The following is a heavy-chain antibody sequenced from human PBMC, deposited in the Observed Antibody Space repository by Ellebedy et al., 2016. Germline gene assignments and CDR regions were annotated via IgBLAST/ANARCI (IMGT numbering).Heavy chain of an antibody. CDR2: IYPGDSDT. J-gene: IGHJ4*02. D-gene: IGHD6-13*01. CDR1: GYSFTSYW. V-gene: IGHV5-51*01. CDR3: ARRGSSWYDR. Sequence: GGSLRLXCKGSGYSFTSYWIGWVRQMPGKGLEWMGIIYPGDSDTRYSPSFQGQVTISADKSISTAYLQWSSLKASDTAMYYCARRGSSWYDRWGQGTLVTVSS.